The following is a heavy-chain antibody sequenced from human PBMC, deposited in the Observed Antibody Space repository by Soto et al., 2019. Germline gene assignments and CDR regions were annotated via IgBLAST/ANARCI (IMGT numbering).Heavy chain of an antibody. CDR1: GDSISNTNYF. J-gene: IGHJ4*01. Sequence: QLQLQESGPGLVKPSGTLTLTCTVSGDSISNTNYFWGWIRQPPGKGLELIGIIYYTGSTYYNLSLKSRLTISADTSKNQFSLTLTSVTAADTAVYYCARHLKKGSSVICGFDYWGHGTPVTXSS. CDR2: IYYTGST. D-gene: IGHD3-3*02. CDR3: ARHLKKGSSVICGFDY. V-gene: IGHV4-39*01.